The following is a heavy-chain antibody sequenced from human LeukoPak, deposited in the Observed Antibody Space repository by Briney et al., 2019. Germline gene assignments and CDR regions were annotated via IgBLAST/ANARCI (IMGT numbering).Heavy chain of an antibody. CDR1: GGSISSGSYY. Sequence: SETLSLTCTVSGGSISSGSYYWSWIRQPAGKGLEWIGRIYTSGSTNYNPSLKSRVTISVDTSKNQFSLKLSSVTAADTAVHYCARGGYNLHYWGQGTLVTVSS. CDR3: ARGGYNLHY. J-gene: IGHJ4*02. V-gene: IGHV4-61*02. D-gene: IGHD5-24*01. CDR2: IYTSGST.